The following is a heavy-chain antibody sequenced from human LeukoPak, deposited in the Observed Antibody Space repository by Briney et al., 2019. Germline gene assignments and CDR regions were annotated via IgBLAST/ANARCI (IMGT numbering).Heavy chain of an antibody. CDR2: IRYDGSNK. J-gene: IGHJ1*01. D-gene: IGHD6-13*01. Sequence: GGSLRLSYAASGFTFSSYGMHWVRQAPGKGLEWVAFIRYDGSNKYYTDSVKGRFTISRDNSKNTLYLQMNSLRAEDTAVYYCAKDLSSSWYEYFQHWGQGTLVTVSS. CDR3: AKDLSSSWYEYFQH. CDR1: GFTFSSYG. V-gene: IGHV3-30*02.